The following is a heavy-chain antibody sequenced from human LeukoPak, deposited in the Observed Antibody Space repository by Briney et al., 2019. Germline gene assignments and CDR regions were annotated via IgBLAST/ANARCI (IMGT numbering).Heavy chain of an antibody. CDR2: INSDGSST. V-gene: IGHV3-74*01. D-gene: IGHD1-1*01. CDR3: ASWNYYYYGMDV. J-gene: IGHJ6*02. CDR1: GFTFSSYW. Sequence: PGGSLRLSCAPSGFTFSSYWMHWVRHAPGKGLVWVSRINSDGSSTSYADSVKGRFTIPRDNAKNTLYLQMNSLRAEDTAVYYCASWNYYYYGMDVWGQGSTVTVSS.